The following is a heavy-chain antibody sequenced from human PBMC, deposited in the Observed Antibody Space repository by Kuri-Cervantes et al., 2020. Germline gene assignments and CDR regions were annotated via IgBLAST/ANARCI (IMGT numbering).Heavy chain of an antibody. CDR3: AIRPRDYYDSSGDRYGMEV. CDR1: GFTFSSYA. CDR2: ISGSGGST. Sequence: GESLKISCAASGFTFSSYAMSWVRQAPGKGLEWVSVISGSGGSTYYADSLKGRFTISRDNSKNTLYLQMNSLRAEDTAVYYCAIRPRDYYDSSGDRYGMEVWGQGTTVTVSS. J-gene: IGHJ6*02. V-gene: IGHV3-23*01. D-gene: IGHD3-22*01.